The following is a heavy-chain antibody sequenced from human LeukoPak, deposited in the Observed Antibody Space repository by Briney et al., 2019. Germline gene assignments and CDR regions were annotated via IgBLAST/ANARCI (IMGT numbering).Heavy chain of an antibody. Sequence: SETLSLTCTVSGVSISSSYSYWGWIRQPPGMGLEWIGSIYYTGNTYYNASLKSQVSISIDTSKNQFSLKLSSVTAADTAVYYCAGVVGSYYYYYMDVWGKGTTVTVSS. V-gene: IGHV4-39*07. CDR2: IYYTGNT. CDR1: GVSISSSYSY. J-gene: IGHJ6*03. CDR3: AGVVGSYYYYYMDV.